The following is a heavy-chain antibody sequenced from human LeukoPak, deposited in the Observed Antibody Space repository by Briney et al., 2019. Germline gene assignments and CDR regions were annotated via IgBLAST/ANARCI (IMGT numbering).Heavy chain of an antibody. CDR1: GFTFSTCG. CDR3: ARTAAIERVDY. CDR2: IRYDGNNK. V-gene: IGHV3-30*02. Sequence: GVSLRLSCAASGFTFSTCGMHWVRQAPGKGLEWVTYIRYDGNNKFYADSVKGRFTISRDNSKNTLYLQMSSLRAEDTALYYCARTAAIERVDYWGQGTLVTVSS. D-gene: IGHD2-2*01. J-gene: IGHJ4*02.